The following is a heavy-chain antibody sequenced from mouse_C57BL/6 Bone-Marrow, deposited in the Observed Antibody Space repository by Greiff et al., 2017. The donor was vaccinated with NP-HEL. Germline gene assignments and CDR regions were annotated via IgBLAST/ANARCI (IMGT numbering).Heavy chain of an antibody. V-gene: IGHV5-17*01. CDR3: ARGGYYTSFAY. Sequence: EVKVVESGGGLVKPGGSLKLSCAASGFTFSDYGMHWVRQAPEKGLEWVAYISSGSSTIYYADTVKGRFTISRDNAKNTLFLQMTGLRSEDTAMYYCARGGYYTSFAYWGQGTLVTVSA. CDR2: ISSGSSTI. D-gene: IGHD2-3*01. J-gene: IGHJ3*01. CDR1: GFTFSDYG.